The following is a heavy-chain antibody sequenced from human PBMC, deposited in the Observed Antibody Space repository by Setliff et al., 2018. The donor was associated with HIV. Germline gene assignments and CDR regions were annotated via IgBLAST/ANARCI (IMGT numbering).Heavy chain of an antibody. V-gene: IGHV4-61*09. J-gene: IGHJ6*03. D-gene: IGHD2-21*01. CDR3: ARVGLAYSGDMDV. CDR1: GDSISSGSYY. Sequence: PSETLSLTCTVSGDSISSGSYYWSWIRQTAGKGLEWIGHVYTSGSTDYNPSLNSRLTISIDTSRNQFSLRLNSVTAADTAVYFCARVGLAYSGDMDVWGKGTTFTVSS. CDR2: VYTSGST.